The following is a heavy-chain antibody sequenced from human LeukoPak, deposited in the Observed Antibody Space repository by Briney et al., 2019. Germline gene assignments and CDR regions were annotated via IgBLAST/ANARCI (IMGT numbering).Heavy chain of an antibody. Sequence: GGSPRLSCAASGFTFSSHGMHWVRQAPGKGLEWVGSIWYDGSNTYHADSVKGRFTISRDNPKNTLYLQMNSLRAEDTAVYYCARGEQYSYHSSGPKSSDALGIWGQGTMVTVSS. CDR3: ARGEQYSYHSSGPKSSDALGI. CDR1: GFTFSSHG. D-gene: IGHD3-22*01. V-gene: IGHV3-33*01. CDR2: IWYDGSNT. J-gene: IGHJ3*02.